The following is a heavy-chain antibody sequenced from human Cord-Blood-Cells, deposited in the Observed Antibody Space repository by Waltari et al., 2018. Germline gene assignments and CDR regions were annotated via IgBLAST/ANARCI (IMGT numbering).Heavy chain of an antibody. V-gene: IGHV4-4*02. D-gene: IGHD2-2*01. CDR1: GGSISSSNW. CDR3: ASRHCSSTSCYLYNWFDP. Sequence: QVQLQESGPGLVKPSGTLSLTCAVSGGSISSSNWWSWVRQPPGKGLEWIGEICQGGGTNATPALESRVTISGDKSKNRCSRKRSSVTAAYTAVYYCASRHCSSTSCYLYNWFDPWGQGTLVTVSS. J-gene: IGHJ5*02. CDR2: ICQGGGT.